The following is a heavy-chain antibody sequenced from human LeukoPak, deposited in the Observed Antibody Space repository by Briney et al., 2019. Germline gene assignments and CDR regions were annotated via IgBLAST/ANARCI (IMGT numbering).Heavy chain of an antibody. Sequence: SQTLSLTCTVSGGSVSDYYWGWIRQPPGKGLEFIGYIFYSGSTNYNPSLRSRVTISADTSTNQFSLELSSVTAADTAVYYCARWMYYYDDTGFDPWGQGTLVTVSS. CDR2: IFYSGST. CDR1: GGSVSDYY. V-gene: IGHV4-59*02. CDR3: ARWMYYYDDTGFDP. D-gene: IGHD3-22*01. J-gene: IGHJ5*02.